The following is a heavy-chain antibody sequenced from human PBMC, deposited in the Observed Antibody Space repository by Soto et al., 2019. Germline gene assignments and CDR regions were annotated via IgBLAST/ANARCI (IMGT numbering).Heavy chain of an antibody. CDR1: GLSFASYA. Sequence: EVQFLESGGGVVRPGGSLRLSCVASGLSFASYAMTWVRQSSGKGLEWVACITGSGAVTSYTDSVRGRVIISRHNAKSTLFLQLDSRRADDTAVYYCGKDPNGYLFGAFDFWGQGETLIVSS. CDR2: ITGSGAVT. CDR3: GKDPNGYLFGAFDF. D-gene: IGHD1-1*01. J-gene: IGHJ3*01. V-gene: IGHV3-23*01.